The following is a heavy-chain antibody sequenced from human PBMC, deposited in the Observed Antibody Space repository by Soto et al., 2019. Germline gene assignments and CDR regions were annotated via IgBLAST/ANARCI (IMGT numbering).Heavy chain of an antibody. V-gene: IGHV1-18*01. J-gene: IGHJ5*02. CDR1: GYTFTSYG. CDR2: ISAYNGNT. CDR3: VMGLGVIMHKRFDP. D-gene: IGHD3-10*01. Sequence: QVQLVQSGAEVKKPGASVKVSCKASGYTFTSYGISWVRQAPGQGLEWMGWISAYNGNTNYAQKLQGRVTMTTATSTSTAYMELRGLRSDDTAVYYCVMGLGVIMHKRFDPWGQGPLVTVSS.